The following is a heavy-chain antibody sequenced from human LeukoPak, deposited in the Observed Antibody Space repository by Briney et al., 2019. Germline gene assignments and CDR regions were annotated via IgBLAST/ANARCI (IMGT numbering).Heavy chain of an antibody. V-gene: IGHV3-23*01. J-gene: IGHJ4*02. Sequence: PGGSLRLSCAASGFTFSDYYMSWIRQAPGKGLEWVSAISGSGGSTYYADSVKGRFTISRDNSKNTLYLQMNSLRAEDTAVYYCAKSVLWSHFDYWGQGTLVTVSS. CDR3: AKSVLWSHFDY. CDR2: ISGSGGST. CDR1: GFTFSDYY. D-gene: IGHD3-10*01.